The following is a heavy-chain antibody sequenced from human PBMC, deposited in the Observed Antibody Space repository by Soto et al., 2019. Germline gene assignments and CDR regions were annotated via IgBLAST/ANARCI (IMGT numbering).Heavy chain of an antibody. CDR3: ARESDPYGSGSNSDY. CDR1: GYTFTSYG. J-gene: IGHJ4*02. D-gene: IGHD3-10*01. V-gene: IGHV1-18*01. Sequence: ASVKVSCKASGYTFTSYGISWVRQAPGQGLEWTGWISAYNGNTNYAQKLQGRVTMTTDTSTSTAYMELRSLRSDDTAVYYCARESDPYGSGSNSDYWGQGTLVTVSS. CDR2: ISAYNGNT.